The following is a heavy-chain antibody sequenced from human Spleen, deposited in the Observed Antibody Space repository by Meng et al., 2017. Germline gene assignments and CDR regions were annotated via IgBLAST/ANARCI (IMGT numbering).Heavy chain of an antibody. CDR1: GFTFSSYA. D-gene: IGHD3-22*01. CDR3: AKAYYDSSGYHDY. Sequence: GESLKISCAASGFTFSSYAMSWVRQAPGKGLEWVSAISGSGGSTYYADSVKGRFTISRDNSKNTLYLQMNSLRAEDTAVYYCAKAYYDSSGYHDYWGQGTLVTVSS. J-gene: IGHJ4*02. CDR2: ISGSGGST. V-gene: IGHV3-23*01.